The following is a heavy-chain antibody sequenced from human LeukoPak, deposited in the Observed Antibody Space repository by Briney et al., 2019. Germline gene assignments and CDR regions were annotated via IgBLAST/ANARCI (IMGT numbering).Heavy chain of an antibody. CDR2: INHSGST. Sequence: SETLSLTCAVYGGSFSGYYWSWIRQPPGKGLEWIGEINHSGSTNYNPSLESRVTISVDTSKNQFSLKLSSVTAADTAVYYCARDPIVGATDFDYWGQGTLVTVSS. V-gene: IGHV4-34*01. D-gene: IGHD1-26*01. CDR1: GGSFSGYY. J-gene: IGHJ4*02. CDR3: ARDPIVGATDFDY.